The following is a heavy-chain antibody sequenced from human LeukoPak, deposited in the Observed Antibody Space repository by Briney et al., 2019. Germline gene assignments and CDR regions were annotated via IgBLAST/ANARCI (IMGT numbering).Heavy chain of an antibody. CDR3: LRPYSNTLYPIPFFDC. CDR1: GGSISSYY. CDR2: IYYSGST. D-gene: IGHD6-13*01. Sequence: SETLSLTCTVSGGSISSYYWSWIRQPPGKGLEWIGSIYYSGSTFYNPSLKSRVTIFVDMSKNQFSLQLNSATAADTAVYYCLRPYSNTLYPIPFFDCWGQGTLVTVSS. V-gene: IGHV4-39*01. J-gene: IGHJ4*02.